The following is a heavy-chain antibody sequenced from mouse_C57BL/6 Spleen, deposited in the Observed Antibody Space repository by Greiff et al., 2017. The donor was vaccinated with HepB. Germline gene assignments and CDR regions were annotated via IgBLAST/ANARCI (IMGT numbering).Heavy chain of an antibody. CDR2: ISSGSSTI. CDR1: GFTFSDYG. V-gene: IGHV5-17*01. CDR3: ARRDYYGPMDY. D-gene: IGHD1-1*01. J-gene: IGHJ4*01. Sequence: EVKVVESGGGLVKPGGSLKLSCAASGFTFSDYGMHWVRQAPEKGLEWVAYISSGSSTIYYADTVKGRFTISRDNAKNTLFLQMTSLRSEDTAMYYCARRDYYGPMDYWGQGTSVTVSS.